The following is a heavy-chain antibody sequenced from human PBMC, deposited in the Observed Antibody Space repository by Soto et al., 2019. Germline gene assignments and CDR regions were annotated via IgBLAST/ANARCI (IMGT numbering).Heavy chain of an antibody. Sequence: QLQLQESGSGLVKPSQTLSLTCVVSGGSISSGAYSWSWIRQPPGKGLEWIGYIYQSGSTYYNPSLKSRVTITVDRSKNHFSLELTSVTAADTAVYYCARGGSGHGDDNWFDPWGQGTLVAVSS. J-gene: IGHJ5*02. CDR1: GGSISSGAYS. CDR3: ARGGSGHGDDNWFDP. D-gene: IGHD4-17*01. V-gene: IGHV4-30-2*01. CDR2: IYQSGST.